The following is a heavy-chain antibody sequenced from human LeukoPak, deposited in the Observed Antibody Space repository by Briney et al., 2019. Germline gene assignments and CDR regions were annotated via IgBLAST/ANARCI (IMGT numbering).Heavy chain of an antibody. Sequence: GGSLRLSCAASGFTFSSYAMSWVRQAPGKGLEWVSAISGSGGSTYYADSVKGRFTISRDNSKNTLYLQMNSLRAEDTPVYYCAKVWYYDSSRYSSPYYFDYWGQGTLVTVSS. CDR2: ISGSGGST. CDR3: AKVWYYDSSRYSSPYYFDY. V-gene: IGHV3-23*01. CDR1: GFTFSSYA. J-gene: IGHJ4*02. D-gene: IGHD3-22*01.